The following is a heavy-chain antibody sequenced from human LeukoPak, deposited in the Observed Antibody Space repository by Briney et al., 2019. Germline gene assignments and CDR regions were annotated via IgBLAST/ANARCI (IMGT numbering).Heavy chain of an antibody. CDR2: ISSSGSTI. CDR1: GFTFSSCE. Sequence: PGGSLRLSCAASGFTFSSCEMNWVRQAPGKGLEWVSYISSSGSTIYYADSVKGRFTISRDNAKNSLYLQMNSLRAEDTAVYYCARDLLYYYGSGNDWGQGTLVTVSS. D-gene: IGHD3-10*01. J-gene: IGHJ4*02. CDR3: ARDLLYYYGSGND. V-gene: IGHV3-48*03.